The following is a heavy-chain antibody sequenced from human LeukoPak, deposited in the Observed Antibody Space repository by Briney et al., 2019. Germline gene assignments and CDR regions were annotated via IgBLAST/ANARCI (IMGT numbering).Heavy chain of an antibody. J-gene: IGHJ6*03. Sequence: PGGSLRLSCAASGFTFSSYGMSWVRQAPGKGLEWVSAISGSGGSTYYADSVKGRFTISRDNSKNTLYLQMKSLRAEDTAVYYCGKGGAVSSKSITMIRGTRRYYYYMDVWGKGTTVTISS. CDR2: ISGSGGST. D-gene: IGHD3-10*01. V-gene: IGHV3-23*01. CDR3: GKGGAVSSKSITMIRGTRRYYYYMDV. CDR1: GFTFSSYG.